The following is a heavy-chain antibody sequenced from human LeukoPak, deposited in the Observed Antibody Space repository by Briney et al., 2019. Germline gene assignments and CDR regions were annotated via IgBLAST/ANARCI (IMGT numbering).Heavy chain of an antibody. CDR2: IHYSGST. CDR1: GGSINNYY. CDR3: ARAKDDNGFYYYGMDV. J-gene: IGHJ6*02. D-gene: IGHD2-8*01. V-gene: IGHV4-59*01. Sequence: SETLSLTCTVSGGSINNYYWSWIRQPPGKGLEWIGYIHYSGSTNYNPSLKSRVTISVNTSKNQLSLKLTSVTAADTAVYYCARAKDDNGFYYYGMDVWGQGTTVTVSS.